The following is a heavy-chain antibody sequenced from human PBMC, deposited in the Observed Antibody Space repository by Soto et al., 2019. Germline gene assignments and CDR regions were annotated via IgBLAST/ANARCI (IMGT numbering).Heavy chain of an antibody. V-gene: IGHV1-18*01. CDR2: ISPYTGNT. CDR1: GYIFVNYG. CDR3: VMVDNYVTPTPQDV. J-gene: IGHJ6*02. D-gene: IGHD3-16*01. Sequence: QVQLVQSGDEVKKPGASVKVSCKASGYIFVNYGIAWVRQAPGQGLEWMGWISPYTGNTHSATKVQGRLTMTTDTSTTTDYMHLGSLTSDDTAVYYCVMVDNYVTPTPQDVWGQGATVTVSS.